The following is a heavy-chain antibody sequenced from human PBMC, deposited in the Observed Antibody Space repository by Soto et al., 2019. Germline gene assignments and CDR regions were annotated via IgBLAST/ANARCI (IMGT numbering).Heavy chain of an antibody. CDR2: INHSRST. J-gene: IGHJ4*02. CDR3: ARALGYTYGHLPIDY. D-gene: IGHD5-18*01. CDR1: GGSIRGYY. Sequence: SETLSLTCAVYGGSIRGYYWSWIRQPPGKGLEWIGEINHSRSTNYNPSLKSRVTISVDTSKNQFSLNLSSVTAADTSLYYCARALGYTYGHLPIDYWGQGTLVTVSS. V-gene: IGHV4-34*01.